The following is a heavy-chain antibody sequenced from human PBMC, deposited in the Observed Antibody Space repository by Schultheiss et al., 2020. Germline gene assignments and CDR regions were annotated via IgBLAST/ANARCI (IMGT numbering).Heavy chain of an antibody. J-gene: IGHJ1*01. D-gene: IGHD3-22*01. CDR1: GFTFSNAW. CDR2: ISYDGSNK. Sequence: GGSLRLSCAASGFTFSNAWMSWVRQAPGKGLEWVAVISYDGSNKYYADSVKGRFTISRDNSKNTLYLQMNSLRAEDTAVYYCAKVPYDSSGSIYFQHWGQGTLVTVS. V-gene: IGHV3-30*18. CDR3: AKVPYDSSGSIYFQH.